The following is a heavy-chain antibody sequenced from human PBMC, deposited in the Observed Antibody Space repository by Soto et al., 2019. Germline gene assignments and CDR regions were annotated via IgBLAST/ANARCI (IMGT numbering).Heavy chain of an antibody. Sequence: GGSLRLSCAASGFTFSSYWMHWVRQAPGKGLVWVSRINSDGSSTSYADSVKGRFTISRDNAKNTLYLQMNSLRAEDTAVYYCARPSLYGPPAFDIWGQGTMVTVSS. V-gene: IGHV3-74*01. J-gene: IGHJ3*02. D-gene: IGHD4-17*01. CDR3: ARPSLYGPPAFDI. CDR2: INSDGSST. CDR1: GFTFSSYW.